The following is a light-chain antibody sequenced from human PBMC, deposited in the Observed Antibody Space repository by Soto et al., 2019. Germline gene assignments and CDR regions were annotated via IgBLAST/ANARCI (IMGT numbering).Light chain of an antibody. J-gene: IGKJ1*01. CDR2: GAS. V-gene: IGKV3-15*01. CDR1: HSVSSN. Sequence: MVMTRSPATLSVSPGESATLSCRATHSVSSNLAWYQQKPGQSPRLLIYGASSRATGIPARFSGSGSGTEYTLTISSLQSEDFAVYYCQQYSTWTFGQGTKVDIK. CDR3: QQYSTWT.